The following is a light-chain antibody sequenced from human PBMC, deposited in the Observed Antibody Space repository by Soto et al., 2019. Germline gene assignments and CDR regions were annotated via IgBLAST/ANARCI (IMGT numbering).Light chain of an antibody. CDR3: QQYINRWT. CDR1: QSISTW. V-gene: IGKV1-5*03. Sequence: DIQMTQSPSTLSASVGDRVTITCRASQSISTWLARYQQKPGKAPTLLIYKASSLESVVPSRFSGSGSGTEFTLTLISLQPDDSATYYCQQYINRWTFGQGTKVDIK. CDR2: KAS. J-gene: IGKJ1*01.